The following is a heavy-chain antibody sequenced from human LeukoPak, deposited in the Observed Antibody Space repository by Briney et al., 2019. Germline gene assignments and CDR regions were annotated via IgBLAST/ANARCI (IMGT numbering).Heavy chain of an antibody. Sequence: GESLEISGKASGYSFTSYWIGWVRQVSGKGLEWMGIIYPGDSGHSDIRYSPSFQGQVTISADKSITTAYLQWSSLKASDTAMYYCARRICSGGSCYRFDVWGQGTLVTVSS. J-gene: IGHJ4*02. V-gene: IGHV5-51*01. CDR2: IYPGDSGHSDI. CDR1: GYSFTSYW. D-gene: IGHD2-15*01. CDR3: ARRICSGGSCYRFDV.